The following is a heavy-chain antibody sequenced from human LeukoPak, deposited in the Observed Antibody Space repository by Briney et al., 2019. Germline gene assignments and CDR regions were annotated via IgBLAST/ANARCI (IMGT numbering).Heavy chain of an antibody. Sequence: GGSLRLSCAASGFTFSSYTMNWVRQAPGKGLEWVSSISSSSTYIFYADSLKGRFTISRDNAKNSLFLQMNSLRAEDTAVYYCARVGYCSSSTCRNYFDYWGQGTLVTVSS. CDR1: GFTFSSYT. J-gene: IGHJ4*02. V-gene: IGHV3-21*01. CDR2: ISSSSTYI. CDR3: ARVGYCSSSTCRNYFDY. D-gene: IGHD2-2*01.